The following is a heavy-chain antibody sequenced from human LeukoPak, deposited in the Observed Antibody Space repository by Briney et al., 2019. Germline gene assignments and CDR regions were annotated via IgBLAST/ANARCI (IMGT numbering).Heavy chain of an antibody. Sequence: GGSLRLSCAASGFTFSSYSMNWVRQAPGKGLEWVSYISSSSSTIYYADSVKGRFTISRDNAKNSLCLQMNSLRAEDTAVYYCARDLEVRGWNAFDIWGQGTMVTVSS. CDR2: ISSSSSTI. V-gene: IGHV3-48*04. CDR3: ARDLEVRGWNAFDI. CDR1: GFTFSSYS. D-gene: IGHD3-10*01. J-gene: IGHJ3*02.